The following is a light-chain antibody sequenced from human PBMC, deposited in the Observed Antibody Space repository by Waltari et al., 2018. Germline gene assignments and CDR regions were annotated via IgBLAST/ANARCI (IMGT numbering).Light chain of an antibody. Sequence: QSALTQPRSVSGSPGQSVTISCTGTSSYVGGYNYVSWYQHHPGQAPKLMIYAVSTRPSGVPDRFSASKSGNTASLTISGLQTEDEADYYCCSFAGSPYVFGPGTKVTVL. CDR2: AVS. J-gene: IGLJ1*01. CDR1: SSYVGGYNY. CDR3: CSFAGSPYV. V-gene: IGLV2-11*01.